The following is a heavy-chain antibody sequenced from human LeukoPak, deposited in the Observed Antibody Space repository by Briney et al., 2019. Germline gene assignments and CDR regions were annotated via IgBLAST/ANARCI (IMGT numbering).Heavy chain of an antibody. D-gene: IGHD2-2*01. Sequence: SETLSLTCTVSGGSISSGDYYWSWIRQHPGKGLEWIGYIYYSGSTYYNPSLKSRVTISVDTSKNQFSLKLSSVTAADTAVYYCARLRHCSSTSCLLFYFDYWGQGTLVTVSS. CDR1: GGSISSGDYY. CDR2: IYYSGST. CDR3: ARLRHCSSTSCLLFYFDY. V-gene: IGHV4-31*03. J-gene: IGHJ4*02.